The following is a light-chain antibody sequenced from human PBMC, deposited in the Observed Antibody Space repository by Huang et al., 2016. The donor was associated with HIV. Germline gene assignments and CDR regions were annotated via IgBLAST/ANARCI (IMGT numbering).Light chain of an antibody. J-gene: IGKJ3*01. CDR1: QSVSSN. CDR3: QHYNNWPPFT. V-gene: IGKV3-15*01. Sequence: EIVMTQTPATLSVSPGDRATLSCRASQSVSSNLAWFQQKPGHAPRLLLYLASTSATDIPVRFSGSGSGTEFTLTISGLQSEDFAVYYCQHYNNWPPFTFGPGTKVNIK. CDR2: LAS.